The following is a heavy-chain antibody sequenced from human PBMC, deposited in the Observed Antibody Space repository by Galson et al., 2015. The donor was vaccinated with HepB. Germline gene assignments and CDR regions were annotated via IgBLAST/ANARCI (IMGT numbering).Heavy chain of an antibody. CDR3: ARDLLGYYDSSGLHAFDI. V-gene: IGHV1-58*01. CDR1: GFTFTSSA. D-gene: IGHD3-22*01. J-gene: IGHJ3*02. Sequence: SVKVYCKASGFTFTSSAVQWVRQARGQRLEWIGWIVVGSGNTNYAQKFQERVTITRDMSTSTAYMELSSLRSEDTAVYYCARDLLGYYDSSGLHAFDIWGQGTMVTVSS. CDR2: IVVGSGNT.